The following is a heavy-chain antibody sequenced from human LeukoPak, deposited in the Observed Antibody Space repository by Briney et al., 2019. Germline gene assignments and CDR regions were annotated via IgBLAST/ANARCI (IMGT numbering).Heavy chain of an antibody. CDR3: ARPLGYSGSGSYYAY. V-gene: IGHV3-48*03. CDR1: GFTFTNYE. D-gene: IGHD3-10*01. J-gene: IGHJ4*02. CDR2: ISGSGDVI. Sequence: GGSLRLSCSASGFTFTNYEMYWVRQAPGKGLEWVSYISGSGDVIHYADSVKGRFIISRDNAENSLFLQMNSLRAEDTAVYFCARPLGYSGSGSYYAYWGQGTLVTVSS.